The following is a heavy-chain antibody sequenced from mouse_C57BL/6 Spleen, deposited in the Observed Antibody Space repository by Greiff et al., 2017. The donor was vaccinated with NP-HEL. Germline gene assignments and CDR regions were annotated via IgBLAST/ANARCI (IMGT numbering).Heavy chain of an antibody. J-gene: IGHJ1*03. CDR2: IYPGGGYT. D-gene: IGHD1-1*01. CDR3: ARWEGYYYGSREGLDWYFDV. CDR1: GYTFTNYW. Sequence: QVQLQQSGAELVRPGTSVKMSCKASGYTFTNYWIGWAKQRPGHGLEWIGDIYPGGGYTNYNEKFKGKATLTADKSSSTAYMQLSSLTSEGSAIYYCARWEGYYYGSREGLDWYFDVWGTGTAVTVSS. V-gene: IGHV1-63*01.